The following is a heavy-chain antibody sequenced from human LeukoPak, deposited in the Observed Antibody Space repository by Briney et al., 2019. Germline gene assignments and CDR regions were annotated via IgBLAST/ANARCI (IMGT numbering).Heavy chain of an antibody. Sequence: PSQTLSLTYTVSVGSISSGDYYWSWIRQPPGKGLEWLGYIYYSGSTYYNPSLKSRVTISVDTSKSQFSLKLSSVTAADTAVYYCARVQRYCSGGSCYYYYYGMDVWGQGTTVTVSS. CDR2: IYYSGST. J-gene: IGHJ6*02. CDR3: ARVQRYCSGGSCYYYYYGMDV. V-gene: IGHV4-30-4*01. D-gene: IGHD2-15*01. CDR1: VGSISSGDYY.